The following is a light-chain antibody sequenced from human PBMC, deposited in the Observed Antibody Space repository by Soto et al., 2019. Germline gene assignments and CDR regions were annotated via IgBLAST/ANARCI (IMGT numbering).Light chain of an antibody. J-gene: IGLJ1*01. V-gene: IGLV2-8*01. CDR1: SSDVGGYNY. CDR3: SSYAGSNGV. Sequence: ALTQPPSASGSPGQSVTISCTGTSSDVGGYNYVSWYQQHPGKAPKLMIYEVSKRPSGVPDRFSGSKSGNTASLTVSGLQAEDEADYYCSSYAGSNGVFGTGTKVTVL. CDR2: EVS.